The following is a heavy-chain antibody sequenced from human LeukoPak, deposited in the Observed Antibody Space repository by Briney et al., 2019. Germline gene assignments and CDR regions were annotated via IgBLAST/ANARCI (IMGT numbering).Heavy chain of an antibody. CDR2: INPNSGGT. CDR3: ARGIAVAGTNFDY. CDR1: GYTFTGYY. V-gene: IGHV1-2*02. Sequence: ASVEVSCKASGYTFTGYYMHWVRQAPGQGLEWMGWINPNSGGTNYAQKFQGRVTMTRDTSISTAYMELSRLRSDDTAVYYCARGIAVAGTNFDYWGQGTLVTVSS. D-gene: IGHD6-19*01. J-gene: IGHJ4*02.